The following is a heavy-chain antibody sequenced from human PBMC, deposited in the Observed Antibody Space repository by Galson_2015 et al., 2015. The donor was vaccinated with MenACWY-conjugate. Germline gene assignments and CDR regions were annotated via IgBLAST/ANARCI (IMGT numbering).Heavy chain of an antibody. V-gene: IGHV4-39*07. CDR1: GGSIISAVYY. CDR2: ISYSGST. Sequence: SEPLSLTCPVSGGSIISAVYYWGWIRQPPGKGMEWIGSISYSGSTYYTPSLQSRVTMSVDTSKNQFSLKLTSVTAADTAVYYCARVLGAFDIWGQGTMVTVSS. D-gene: IGHD2-8*02. CDR3: ARVLGAFDI. J-gene: IGHJ3*02.